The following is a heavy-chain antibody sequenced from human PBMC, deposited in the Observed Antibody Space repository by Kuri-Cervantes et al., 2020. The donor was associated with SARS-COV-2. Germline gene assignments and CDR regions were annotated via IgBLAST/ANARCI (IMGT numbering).Heavy chain of an antibody. CDR1: GYTFTSYA. CDR2: IIPILGIA. Sequence: SVKVSCKASGYTFTSYAMNWVRQAPGQGLEWMGGIIPILGIANYAQKFQGRVTITADKSTSTAYMELSSLRSEDTAVYYCARVAAPDGWFDPWGQGTLVTVSS. J-gene: IGHJ5*02. CDR3: ARVAAPDGWFDP. V-gene: IGHV1-69*10. D-gene: IGHD6-25*01.